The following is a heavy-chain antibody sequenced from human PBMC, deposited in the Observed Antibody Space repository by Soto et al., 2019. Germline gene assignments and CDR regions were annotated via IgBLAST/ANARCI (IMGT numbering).Heavy chain of an antibody. CDR2: INHSGST. CDR1: GGSFSGYY. V-gene: IGHV4-34*01. CDR3: ARSPATVTTAFWFDP. Sequence: SETLSLTCAVYGGSFSGYYWSWIRQPPGKGLEWIGEINHSGSTNYNPSLKSRVTISVDTSKNQFSLKLSSVTAADTAVYYCARSPATVTTAFWFDPWGKGTLVTVSS. J-gene: IGHJ5*02. D-gene: IGHD4-4*01.